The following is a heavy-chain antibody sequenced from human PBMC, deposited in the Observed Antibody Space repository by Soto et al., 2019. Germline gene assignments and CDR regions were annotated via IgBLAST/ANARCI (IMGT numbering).Heavy chain of an antibody. CDR2: INHSGST. CDR3: ARGRRKLGYCSSTSCPPWFDP. CDR1: GGSFSGYY. D-gene: IGHD2-2*01. J-gene: IGHJ5*02. V-gene: IGHV4-34*01. Sequence: QVQLQQWGAGLLKPSETLSLTCAVYGGSFSGYYWSWIRQPPGKGLEWIGEINHSGSTNYNPSLKSRVTISVDTSKNQFSLKLSSGTAADTAVYYCARGRRKLGYCSSTSCPPWFDPWGQGTLVTVSS.